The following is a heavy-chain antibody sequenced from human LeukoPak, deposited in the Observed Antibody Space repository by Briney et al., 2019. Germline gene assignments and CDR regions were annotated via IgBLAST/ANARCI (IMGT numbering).Heavy chain of an antibody. CDR2: INHGGST. CDR3: ARGGTRGVVPAAMVNWFDP. Sequence: MSSETLSLTCAVYGGSFSGYYWSWIRQPPGKGLEWIGEINHGGSTNYNPSLKSRVTISVDTSKNQFSLKLSSVTAADTAVYYCARGGTRGVVPAAMVNWFDPWGQGTLVTVSS. J-gene: IGHJ5*02. V-gene: IGHV4-34*01. CDR1: GGSFSGYY. D-gene: IGHD2-2*01.